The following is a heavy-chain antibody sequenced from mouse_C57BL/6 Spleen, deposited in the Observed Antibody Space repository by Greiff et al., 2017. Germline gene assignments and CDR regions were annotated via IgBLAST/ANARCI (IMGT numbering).Heavy chain of an antibody. CDR1: GYAFTNYL. Sequence: VQLQQSGAELVRPGTSVKVSCKASGYAFTNYLIEWVKQRPGQGLEWIGVINPGSGGTNYNEKFKGKAILTADKSSSTAYMQLSSLTSEDSAVYFCARGSGGFYLDYWGQGTTLTVSS. V-gene: IGHV1-54*01. D-gene: IGHD1-1*02. CDR3: ARGSGGFYLDY. J-gene: IGHJ2*01. CDR2: INPGSGGT.